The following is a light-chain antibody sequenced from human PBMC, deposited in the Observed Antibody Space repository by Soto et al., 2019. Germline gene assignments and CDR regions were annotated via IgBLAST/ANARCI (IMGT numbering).Light chain of an antibody. Sequence: IVMTHARVTLSVSPGGRATLSCRASQSISDTLAWYQQKPGQAPRLLIHGASTRAPGFPARFSGSGSGTDFTLTISSLQSEDFAVYYCQQYNNWPWTFGQGTKVDFK. CDR2: GAS. V-gene: IGKV3-15*01. J-gene: IGKJ1*01. CDR3: QQYNNWPWT. CDR1: QSISDT.